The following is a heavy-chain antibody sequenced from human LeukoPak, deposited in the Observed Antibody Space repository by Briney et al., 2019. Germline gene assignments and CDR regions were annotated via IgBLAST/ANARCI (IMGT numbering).Heavy chain of an antibody. D-gene: IGHD3-22*01. J-gene: IGHJ4*02. CDR3: GIFMDVVPGTMS. CDR2: ISHGGIT. V-gene: IGHV4-34*01. Sequence: PETLSLTCGVYAGSLTNYFCHWIRQAPGKGLEWVGEISHGGITKHNPSLKSRVTMSQDTSKRQFSLKMNSMTAADTGVYYCGIFMDVVPGTMSWGLGTLVTVSS. CDR1: AGSLTNYF.